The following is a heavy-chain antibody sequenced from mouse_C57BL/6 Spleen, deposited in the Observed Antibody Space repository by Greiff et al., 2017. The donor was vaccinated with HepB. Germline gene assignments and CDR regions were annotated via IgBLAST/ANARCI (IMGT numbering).Heavy chain of an antibody. V-gene: IGHV1-55*01. J-gene: IGHJ4*01. Sequence: QVQLQQPGAELVKPGASVKMSCKASGYTFTSYWITWVKQRPGQGLEWIGDIYPGSGSTNYNAKFKSKATLTVDTSSSTAYMQLSSLTSEDSAVYYCARGHDGYYYAMDYWGQGTSVTVSS. CDR1: GYTFTSYW. CDR2: IYPGSGST. D-gene: IGHD2-3*01. CDR3: ARGHDGYYYAMDY.